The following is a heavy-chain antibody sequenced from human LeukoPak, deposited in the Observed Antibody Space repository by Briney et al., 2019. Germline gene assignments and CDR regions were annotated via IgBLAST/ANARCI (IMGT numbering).Heavy chain of an antibody. D-gene: IGHD6-6*01. V-gene: IGHV3-30*18. CDR2: ISYDGSNK. CDR1: GFTFSSYG. Sequence: PGGSLRLSCAASGFTFSSYGMHWVRQAPGKGLEWVAVISYDGSNKYYADSVKGRFTISRDNSKNTLYLQMNSLRAEDTAVYYCAKGYSSSPYWGQGTLVTVSS. J-gene: IGHJ4*02. CDR3: AKGYSSSPY.